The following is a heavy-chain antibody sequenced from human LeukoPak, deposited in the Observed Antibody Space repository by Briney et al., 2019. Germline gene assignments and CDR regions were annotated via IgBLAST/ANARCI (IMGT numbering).Heavy chain of an antibody. CDR3: ARFLLWFGYYDY. J-gene: IGHJ4*02. D-gene: IGHD3-10*01. Sequence: ASVKVTCKASTYTFTSYGITWVRQPPAPGLEWMGWISAYNGNTNYAQKLQGRVTMNTDTSTNTAYMELRSLRADDTAVYYCARFLLWFGYYDYWGQGNLVTVSS. CDR1: TYTFTSYG. CDR2: ISAYNGNT. V-gene: IGHV1-18*01.